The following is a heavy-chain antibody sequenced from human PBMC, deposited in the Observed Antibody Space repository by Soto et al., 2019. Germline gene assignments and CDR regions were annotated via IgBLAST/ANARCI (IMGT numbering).Heavy chain of an antibody. CDR3: ARADWGFYGSGPYYYYGMDV. D-gene: IGHD3-10*01. CDR1: GGSISSYY. Sequence: NPSETLSLTCTVSGGSISSYYWSWIRQPPGKGLEWIGYIYYSGSTNYNPSLKSRVTISVDTSKNQFSLKLSSVTAADTAVYYCARADWGFYGSGPYYYYGMDVWGQGTTVTVSS. V-gene: IGHV4-59*01. CDR2: IYYSGST. J-gene: IGHJ6*02.